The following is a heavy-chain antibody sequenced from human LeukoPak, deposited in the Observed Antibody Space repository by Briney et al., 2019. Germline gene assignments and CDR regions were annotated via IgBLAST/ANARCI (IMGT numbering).Heavy chain of an antibody. V-gene: IGHV4-30-2*01. Sequence: SETLSLTCTVSGGSISSGDYYWSWIRQPPGKGLEWIGYIYHSGSTYYNPSLKSRVTISVDRSKNQFSLKLSSVTAADTAVYYCAREQGVYCSGGSCYSGWFDPWGQGTLVTVSP. CDR2: IYHSGST. J-gene: IGHJ5*02. CDR1: GGSISSGDYY. D-gene: IGHD2-15*01. CDR3: AREQGVYCSGGSCYSGWFDP.